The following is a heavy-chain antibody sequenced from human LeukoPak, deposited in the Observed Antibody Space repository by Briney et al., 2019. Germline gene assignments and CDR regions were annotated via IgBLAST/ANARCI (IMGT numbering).Heavy chain of an antibody. Sequence: PGRPLRLPCAASGFTFSSYGMHWVRQAPGKGLEWVAVISYDGSNKYYADSVKGRFTISRDNSKNTLYLQMNSLRAEDTAVYYCAKATGIAVNFYYGMDVWGKGTTVTVSS. J-gene: IGHJ6*04. CDR3: AKATGIAVNFYYGMDV. D-gene: IGHD6-19*01. CDR1: GFTFSSYG. V-gene: IGHV3-30*18. CDR2: ISYDGSNK.